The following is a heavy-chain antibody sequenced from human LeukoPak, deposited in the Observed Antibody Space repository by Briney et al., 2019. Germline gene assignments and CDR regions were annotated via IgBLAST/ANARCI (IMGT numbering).Heavy chain of an antibody. J-gene: IGHJ4*02. CDR1: GGSIGSDY. D-gene: IGHD6-19*01. Sequence: SETLSLTCTVSGGSIGSDYWTWIWQPPGKGLEYIGYIYYTGGTNYNPSLKSRVTISVDTSKNQFSLKLSSVTAADTAVYFCAKYGNSGWVIDNWGQGTLVTVSS. CDR2: IYYTGGT. V-gene: IGHV4-59*08. CDR3: AKYGNSGWVIDN.